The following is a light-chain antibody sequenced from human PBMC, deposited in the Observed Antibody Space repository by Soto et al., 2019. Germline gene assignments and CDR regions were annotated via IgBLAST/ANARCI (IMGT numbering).Light chain of an antibody. CDR1: QSVSSSY. CDR3: QQYGSPLWT. CDR2: GAS. V-gene: IGKV3-20*01. J-gene: IGKJ1*01. Sequence: EIVLTQSPGTLSLSPGERATLSCRASQSVSSSYLAWYQQKPGQAPSLLIYGASSRATGIPDRFSGSGSGTDFTLTISRLEPEDFAVYYCQQYGSPLWTFGQGTNVEIK.